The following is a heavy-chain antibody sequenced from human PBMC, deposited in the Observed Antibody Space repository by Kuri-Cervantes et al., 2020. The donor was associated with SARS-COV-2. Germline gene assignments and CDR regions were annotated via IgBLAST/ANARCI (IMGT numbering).Heavy chain of an antibody. Sequence: GGSLRLSCAASGLTFDDYAMSWVRQAPGKGLEWVSAISGSGGSTYYADSVKGRFTISRDNSKNTLYLQMNSLRAEDTAVYYCAKVSGSSWPLDFDYWGQGTLVTVSS. D-gene: IGHD6-13*01. J-gene: IGHJ4*02. CDR3: AKVSGSSWPLDFDY. CDR1: GLTFDDYA. CDR2: ISGSGGST. V-gene: IGHV3-23*01.